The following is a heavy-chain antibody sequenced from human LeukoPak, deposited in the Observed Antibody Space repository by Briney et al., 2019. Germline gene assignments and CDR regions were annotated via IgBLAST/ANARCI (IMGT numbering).Heavy chain of an antibody. CDR2: INPSGGST. Sequence: ASVKVSCKASGYTFTSYYMHWVRQAPGQGLEWMGIINPSGGSTSYAQKFQGRVTMTRDMSTSTAYMELSRLRCDDTAVYYCARGYYDSSDYEYFQHWGQGTLVTVSS. V-gene: IGHV1-46*01. CDR3: ARGYYDSSDYEYFQH. J-gene: IGHJ1*01. D-gene: IGHD3-22*01. CDR1: GYTFTSYY.